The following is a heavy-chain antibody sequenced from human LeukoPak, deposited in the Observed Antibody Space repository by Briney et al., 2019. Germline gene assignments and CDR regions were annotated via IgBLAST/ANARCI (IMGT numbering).Heavy chain of an antibody. CDR3: ARDQEGFDY. Sequence: AASVKVSCKASGYTFTSNYIHWARQAPGQGLEWMGMIYPRDGSTSYAQKFQGRVTVTRDTSTSTVHMELSGLRSEVTAVYYCARDQEGFDYWGQGTLVTVSS. V-gene: IGHV1-46*01. CDR1: GYTFTSNY. J-gene: IGHJ4*02. CDR2: IYPRDGST.